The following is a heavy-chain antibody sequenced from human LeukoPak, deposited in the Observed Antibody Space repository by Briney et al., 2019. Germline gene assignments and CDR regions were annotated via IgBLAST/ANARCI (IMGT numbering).Heavy chain of an antibody. D-gene: IGHD5-24*01. J-gene: IGHJ4*02. CDR1: GGTFSSYA. CDR2: IIPILGIA. V-gene: IGHV1-69*04. Sequence: ASVKVSLQASGGTFSSYAISWVRQAPGQGLEWMGRIIPILGIANYAQKFQGRVTITADKSTSTAYMELSSLRSEDTAVYYCARGVATNKDYWGQGTLVTVSS. CDR3: ARGVATNKDY.